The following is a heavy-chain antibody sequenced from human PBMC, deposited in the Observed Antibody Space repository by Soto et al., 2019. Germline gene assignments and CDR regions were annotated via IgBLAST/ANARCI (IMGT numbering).Heavy chain of an antibody. J-gene: IGHJ6*02. CDR3: ARDRSVVVPAAIRNYYYYYGMDV. Sequence: GASVKVSCKASGFTFTSSAVQWVRQARGQRLEWMGRIVAGSGSTSYAQKFQGRVTMTRDTSTSTVYMELSSLRSEDTAVYYCARDRSVVVPAAIRNYYYYYGMDVWGQGTTVTVSS. V-gene: IGHV1-58*01. D-gene: IGHD2-2*02. CDR1: GFTFTSSA. CDR2: IVAGSGST.